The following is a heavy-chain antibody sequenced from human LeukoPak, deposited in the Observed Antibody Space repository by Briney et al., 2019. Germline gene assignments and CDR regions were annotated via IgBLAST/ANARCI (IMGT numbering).Heavy chain of an antibody. V-gene: IGHV3-48*04. CDR1: GFTFSSYS. CDR2: ISSSSSTI. Sequence: GGSLRLSCAASGFTFSSYSMNWVRQAPGKGPEWVSYISSSSSTIYYADSVKGRFTISRDNAKNSLYLQMNSLSAEDTAVYYCASPYSGSYSYWGQGTLVTVSS. CDR3: ASPYSGSYSY. D-gene: IGHD1-26*01. J-gene: IGHJ4*02.